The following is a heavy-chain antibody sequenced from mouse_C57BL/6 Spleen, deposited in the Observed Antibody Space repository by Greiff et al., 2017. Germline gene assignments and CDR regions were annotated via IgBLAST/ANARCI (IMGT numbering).Heavy chain of an antibody. CDR3: ARGGYGNYFDY. D-gene: IGHD2-1*01. Sequence: EVKVEESGGGLVKPGGSLKLSCAASGFTFSDYGMHWVRQAPEKGLEWVAYISSGSSTIYYADTVKGRFTISRDKAKNTLFLQMTSLGSEDTAMYYCARGGYGNYFDYWGQGTTLTVSS. J-gene: IGHJ2*01. CDR2: ISSGSSTI. V-gene: IGHV5-17*01. CDR1: GFTFSDYG.